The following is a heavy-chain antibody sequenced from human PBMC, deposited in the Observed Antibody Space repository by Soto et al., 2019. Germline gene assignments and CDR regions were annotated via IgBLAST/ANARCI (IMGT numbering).Heavy chain of an antibody. J-gene: IGHJ4*02. CDR2: IYYSGST. CDR3: ARALIYYDILTGSQQGPRYYFDP. D-gene: IGHD3-9*01. CDR1: GGSISSDY. Sequence: SETLSLTCTVSGGSISSDYWSWSRQPPGKGLEWIGYIYYSGSTNYNRSLKSRVTISVDTSKNQFSLKLSSVPAADTAVYYCARALIYYDILTGSQQGPRYYFDPCGQGTRATVSS. V-gene: IGHV4-59*01.